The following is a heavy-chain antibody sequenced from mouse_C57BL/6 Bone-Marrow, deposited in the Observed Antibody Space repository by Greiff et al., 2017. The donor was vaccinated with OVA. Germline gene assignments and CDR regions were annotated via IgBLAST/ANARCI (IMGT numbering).Heavy chain of an antibody. CDR3: ARDYYGSSFAY. CDR1: GYSFTGYF. Sequence: VQLKQSGPELVKPGDSVKISCKASGYSFTGYFMNWVMQSHGKSLEWIGRINPYNGDTFYNQKFKGKATLTVDKSSSTAHMELRSLTSEDSAVYYCARDYYGSSFAYWGQGTLVTVSA. J-gene: IGHJ3*01. D-gene: IGHD1-1*01. CDR2: INPYNGDT. V-gene: IGHV1-20*01.